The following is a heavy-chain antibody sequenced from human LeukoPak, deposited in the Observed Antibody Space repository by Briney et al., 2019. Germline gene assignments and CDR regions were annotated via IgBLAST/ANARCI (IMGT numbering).Heavy chain of an antibody. D-gene: IGHD1-7*01. CDR3: ARDRSNYHFDY. V-gene: IGHV4-4*07. CDR2: FYTSGST. CDR1: CCSMSSYY. Sequence: SETLSLTCSFACCSMSSYYGGWTRQPVGKGLEWIGRFYTSGSTYYNPSLKRRVTMSVDTSKNHFSLKLSSVTAADTALYYCARDRSNYHFDYWGQGTMVTVSS. J-gene: IGHJ4*02.